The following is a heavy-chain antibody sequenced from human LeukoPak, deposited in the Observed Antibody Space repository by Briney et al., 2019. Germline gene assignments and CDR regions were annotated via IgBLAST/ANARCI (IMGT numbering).Heavy chain of an antibody. V-gene: IGHV3-23*01. CDR2: ISGSGGST. J-gene: IGHJ3*02. CDR1: GFTFSSYA. Sequence: PGGSLRLSCAASGFTFSSYAMSWVRQAPGKGLEWVLAISGSGGSTYYADSVKGRFTISRDNSKNTLYLQMNSLRAEDTAVYYCAKAAGSSGWYDDAFDIWGQGTMVTVSS. CDR3: AKAAGSSGWYDDAFDI. D-gene: IGHD6-19*01.